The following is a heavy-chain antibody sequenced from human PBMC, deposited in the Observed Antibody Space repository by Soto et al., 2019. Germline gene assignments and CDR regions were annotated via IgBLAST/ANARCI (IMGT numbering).Heavy chain of an antibody. CDR2: IYHSGST. CDR1: GGSISSGGYS. CDR3: ARGVIEFGELLFPNYNGMDV. D-gene: IGHD3-10*01. V-gene: IGHV4-30-2*05. Sequence: SETLSLTCAVSGGSISSGGYSWSWIRQPPGKGLEWIAYIYHSGSTYYNPSLKRRISISVDTSKNQFSLKLSSVTAADTAVYYCARGVIEFGELLFPNYNGMDVWGQGTTVTVSS. J-gene: IGHJ6*02.